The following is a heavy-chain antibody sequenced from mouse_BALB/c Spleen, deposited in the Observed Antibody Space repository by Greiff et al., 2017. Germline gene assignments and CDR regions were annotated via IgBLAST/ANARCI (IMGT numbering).Heavy chain of an antibody. CDR3: AGYGNPVAY. Sequence: EVKLMESGGGLVKPGGSLKLSCAASGFTFSSYAMSWVRQSPEKRLEWVAEISSGGSYTYYPDTVTGRFTISRDNAKNTLYLEMSSLRSEDTAMYYCAGYGNPVAYWGQGTLVTVSA. CDR2: ISSGGSYT. J-gene: IGHJ3*01. D-gene: IGHD2-1*01. V-gene: IGHV5-9-4*01. CDR1: GFTFSSYA.